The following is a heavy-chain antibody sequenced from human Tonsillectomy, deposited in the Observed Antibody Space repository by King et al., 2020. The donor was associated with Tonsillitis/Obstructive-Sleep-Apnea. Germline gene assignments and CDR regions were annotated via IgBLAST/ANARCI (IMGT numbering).Heavy chain of an antibody. CDR1: GFTLSVYS. CDR3: ARDGFSGSYFYDMDV. V-gene: IGHV3-21*01. Sequence: VQLVESGGGLVRPGESLSLSCVASGFTLSVYSMNWVRQAPGKGLEWVSSISSSSTYMYYADSVKGRFTISRDNAKNSLYLEMNSLRAEDTAVYYCARDGFSGSYFYDMDVWGKGTTVTVSS. J-gene: IGHJ6*03. CDR2: ISSSSTYM. D-gene: IGHD5-18*01.